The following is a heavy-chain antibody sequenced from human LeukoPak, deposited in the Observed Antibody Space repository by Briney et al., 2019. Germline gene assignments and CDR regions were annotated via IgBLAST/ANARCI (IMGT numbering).Heavy chain of an antibody. CDR1: VGTFSSYA. V-gene: IGHV1-69*05. D-gene: IGHD2-2*01. CDR3: AVPAAIDYFYYYYVDV. J-gene: IGHJ6*03. Sequence: SVNVSCKASVGTFSSYAISWVRQAPGQGLEWMRGIIPIFGTANYAQKFQGRVTITTDESTSTAYMELSSLRSEDTAVYYCAVPAAIDYFYYYYVDVWGKGTTVTVSS. CDR2: IIPIFGTA.